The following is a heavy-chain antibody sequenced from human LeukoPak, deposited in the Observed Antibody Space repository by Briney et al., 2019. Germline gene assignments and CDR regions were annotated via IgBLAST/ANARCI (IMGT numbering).Heavy chain of an antibody. D-gene: IGHD3-10*01. CDR1: GFTFSSYS. CDR2: ISSSSSYI. V-gene: IGHV3-21*01. Sequence: WGSLRLSCAASGFTFSSYSMNWVRQAPGKGLEWVSSISSSSSYIYYADSVKGRFTISRDNAKNSLYLQMNSLRAEDTAVYYCAREDGSGSYRGAYYYGMDVWGQGTTVTVSS. CDR3: AREDGSGSYRGAYYYGMDV. J-gene: IGHJ6*02.